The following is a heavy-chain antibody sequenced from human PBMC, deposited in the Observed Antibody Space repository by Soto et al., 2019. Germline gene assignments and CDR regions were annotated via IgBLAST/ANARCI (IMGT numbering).Heavy chain of an antibody. J-gene: IGHJ6*02. V-gene: IGHV1-69*12. Sequence: QVQLVQSGAEVKKPGSSVKVSCKASGGTFSSYAISWVRQAPGQGLEWMGAIIPLFGTANYAQKFQGGVTITADESTSTAYMELSSLRSEDTAVYYCARGGCGGDCYYADDYYYYYGMDVWGQDTTVAVSS. D-gene: IGHD2-21*02. CDR1: GGTFSSYA. CDR2: IIPLFGTA. CDR3: ARGGCGGDCYYADDYYYYYGMDV.